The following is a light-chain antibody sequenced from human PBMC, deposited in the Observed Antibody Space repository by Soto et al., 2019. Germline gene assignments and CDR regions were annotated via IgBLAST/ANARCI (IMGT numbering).Light chain of an antibody. Sequence: QSVLTQPRSASGSPGQSVTISCTGTSSDVGAYNYVSWYQQHAGKAPKLVIYEVTKRPSGVPDRFSGSKSANTASLTVSGLQAEDEADYYCSSFAPSNTGVFGGGTKLTVL. CDR3: SSFAPSNTGV. CDR1: SSDVGAYNY. CDR2: EVT. V-gene: IGLV2-8*01. J-gene: IGLJ3*02.